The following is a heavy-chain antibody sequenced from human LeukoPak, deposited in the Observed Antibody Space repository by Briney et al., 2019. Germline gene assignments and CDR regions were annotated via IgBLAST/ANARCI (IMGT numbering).Heavy chain of an antibody. D-gene: IGHD3-9*01. J-gene: IGHJ4*02. CDR3: AKDLKAGDGIWLNDC. CDR2: IVGSGGDI. CDR1: GFTFSTYT. V-gene: IGHV3-23*01. Sequence: GGSLRLSCAASGFTFSTYTMNWVRQAPGKGLEWVSGIVGSGGDIYHADSVKGRFTISRDNSKNILYLQMNSLRAEDTAVYYCAKDLKAGDGIWLNDCWGQGTLVTVSS.